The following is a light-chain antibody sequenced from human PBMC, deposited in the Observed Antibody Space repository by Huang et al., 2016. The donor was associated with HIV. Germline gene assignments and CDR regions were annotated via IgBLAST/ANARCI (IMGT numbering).Light chain of an antibody. CDR1: QRLFYRSQNRNY. V-gene: IGKV4-1*01. CDR3: QQDYSAPFT. J-gene: IGKJ3*01. Sequence: DIVMTQSPDSLAVSLGERATINCKSSQRLFYRSQNRNYVAWYQQKPGQPPKLIIYWAPTRESGVPDRFSGSGSGTDFTLTISGLQAEDVAVYYCQQDYSAPFTFGPGTKVEIK. CDR2: WAP.